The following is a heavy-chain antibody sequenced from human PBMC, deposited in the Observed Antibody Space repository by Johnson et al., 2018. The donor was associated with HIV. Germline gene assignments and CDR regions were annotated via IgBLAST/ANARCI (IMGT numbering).Heavy chain of an antibody. CDR1: GFTVSSNY. J-gene: IGHJ3*02. D-gene: IGHD3-10*01. CDR3: AAFRDYYGSGLNAFDI. CDR2: IYSGGST. Sequence: EVQLVESGGGLVQPGGSLRLSCAASGFTVSSNYMSWVRQAPGKGLEWVSVIYSGGSTYYADSVKGRFTISRDNSKNTLYLQMNSLRAEDTAVYYCAAFRDYYGSGLNAFDIWGQGTMVTVSS. V-gene: IGHV3-66*01.